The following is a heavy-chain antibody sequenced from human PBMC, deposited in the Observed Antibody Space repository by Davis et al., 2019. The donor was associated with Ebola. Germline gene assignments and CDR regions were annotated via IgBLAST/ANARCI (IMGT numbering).Heavy chain of an antibody. D-gene: IGHD3-16*01. CDR3: AERGGSV. V-gene: IGHV4-59*11. CDR1: GVSISRHY. J-gene: IGHJ4*02. Sequence: PSETLSLTCTVSGVSISRHYWSWIRQPPGKRLEWIGSIYYTGSAYYNSSLNSRVTISVGTSKNQFSLKLNSVTAADTAIYYCAERGGSVWGQGTLVTVSS. CDR2: IYYTGSA.